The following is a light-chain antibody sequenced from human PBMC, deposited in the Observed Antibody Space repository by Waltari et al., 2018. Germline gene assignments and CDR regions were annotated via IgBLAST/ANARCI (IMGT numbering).Light chain of an antibody. Sequence: DVQMTQSPSTLSAFVGARVTITCRASQKIRDWLAWYQQRPGKAPRLLIYGASTLQTGVPARFSGSGSGTEFTLTINSLQPDDFATYYCQQYNGYFTWTFGQGTKVEIK. CDR1: QKIRDW. J-gene: IGKJ1*01. CDR2: GAS. V-gene: IGKV1-5*01. CDR3: QQYNGYFTWT.